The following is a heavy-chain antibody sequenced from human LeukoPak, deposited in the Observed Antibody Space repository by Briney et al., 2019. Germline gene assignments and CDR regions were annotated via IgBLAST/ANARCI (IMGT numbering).Heavy chain of an antibody. D-gene: IGHD6-19*01. Sequence: PSETLSLTCAVSGYSISSGYYWGWIRQPPGKGQEWIGSIYHSGSTYYNPSLKSRVTISVDTSKNQFSLKLSSVTAADTAVYYCARRLEYSSGWYGNDAFDTWGQGTMVTVSS. J-gene: IGHJ3*02. CDR1: GYSISSGYY. CDR2: IYHSGST. V-gene: IGHV4-38-2*01. CDR3: ARRLEYSSGWYGNDAFDT.